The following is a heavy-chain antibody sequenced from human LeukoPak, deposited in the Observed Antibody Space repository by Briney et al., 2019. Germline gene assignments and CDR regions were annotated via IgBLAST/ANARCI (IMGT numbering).Heavy chain of an antibody. CDR2: IIPIFGTA. V-gene: IGHV1-69*05. D-gene: IGHD6-13*01. Sequence: SVKVSCKASGGTFSSYAISWVRQAPGQGLEWMGGIIPIFGTANYAQKFQGRVTITTDESTSTAYMELSSLRAEDTAVYYCARVSGFGGLAAAPYYYYYYMDVWGKGTTVTVSS. J-gene: IGHJ6*03. CDR3: ARVSGFGGLAAAPYYYYYYMDV. CDR1: GGTFSSYA.